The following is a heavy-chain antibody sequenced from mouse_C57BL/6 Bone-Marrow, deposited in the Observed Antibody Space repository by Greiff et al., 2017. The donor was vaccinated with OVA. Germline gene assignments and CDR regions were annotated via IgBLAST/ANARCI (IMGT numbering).Heavy chain of an antibody. CDR3: ASPLAAQATEGFAY. Sequence: VQLQQPGAELVKPGASVKLSCKASGYTFTSYWMHWVKQRPGRGLEWIGRIDPNSGGTKYNEKFKSKATLTVDKPSSTAYMQLSSLTSEDSAVYYGASPLAAQATEGFAYWGQGTLVTVSA. J-gene: IGHJ3*01. CDR1: GYTFTSYW. CDR2: IDPNSGGT. D-gene: IGHD3-2*02. V-gene: IGHV1-72*01.